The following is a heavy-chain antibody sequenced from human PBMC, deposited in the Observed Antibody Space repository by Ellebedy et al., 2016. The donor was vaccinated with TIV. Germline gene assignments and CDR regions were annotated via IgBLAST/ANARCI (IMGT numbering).Heavy chain of an antibody. CDR1: GSTLGGDW. CDR3: GRILGGSGSRSEAIDY. CDR2: ITTNDE. D-gene: IGHD3-22*01. V-gene: IGHV3-74*01. J-gene: IGHJ4*02. Sequence: PGGSLRLSCEVSGSTLGGDWMHRVRQAPGKGLVWVSRITTNDENYADSVKGRFTVSRDNAKNTVYLQMNSLRAEDTAVYYCGRILGGSGSRSEAIDYWGQGSLVIVSS.